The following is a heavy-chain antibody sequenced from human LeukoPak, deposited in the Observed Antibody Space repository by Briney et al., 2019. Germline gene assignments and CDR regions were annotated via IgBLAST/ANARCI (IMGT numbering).Heavy chain of an antibody. CDR1: GYTFSNYA. CDR3: ARGTIFGVVVKGHMDV. D-gene: IGHD3-3*01. V-gene: IGHV3-30*04. CDR2: LSYDGSNK. J-gene: IGHJ6*03. Sequence: SCKASGYTFSNYAMHWVRQAPGKGLEWVAVLSYDGSNKYYADSVKGRFTISRDNSKSTLYLQMNSLRAEDTAIYYCARGTIFGVVVKGHMDVWGKGTTVTVSS.